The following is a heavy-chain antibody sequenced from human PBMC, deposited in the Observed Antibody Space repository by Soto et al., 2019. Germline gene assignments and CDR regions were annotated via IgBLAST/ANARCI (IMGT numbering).Heavy chain of an antibody. CDR3: ASTNFEYSSSSVFDAFDI. V-gene: IGHV4-39*01. CDR1: GGSISSSSYY. CDR2: IYYSGST. Sequence: SETLSLTCTVSGGSISSSSYYWGWIRQPPGKGLEWIGSIYYSGSTYYNPSLKSRVTISVDTSKNQFSLKLSSVTAADTAVYYCASTNFEYSSSSVFDAFDIWGQGTMVTVSS. J-gene: IGHJ3*02. D-gene: IGHD6-6*01.